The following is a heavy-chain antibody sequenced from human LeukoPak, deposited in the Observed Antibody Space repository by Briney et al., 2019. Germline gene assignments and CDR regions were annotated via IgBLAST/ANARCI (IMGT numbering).Heavy chain of an antibody. CDR3: AKPKGSLYCSGGSCWGENYFDY. CDR2: INPNSGGT. V-gene: IGHV1-2*02. Sequence: EASVNVSCKASGYTFTGYYMHWVRQAPGQGLEWMGWINPNSGGTNYAQKFQGRVTMTRDTSISTAYMELSRLRSDDTAVYYCAKPKGSLYCSGGSCWGENYFDYWGQGTLVTVSS. D-gene: IGHD2-15*01. CDR1: GYTFTGYY. J-gene: IGHJ4*02.